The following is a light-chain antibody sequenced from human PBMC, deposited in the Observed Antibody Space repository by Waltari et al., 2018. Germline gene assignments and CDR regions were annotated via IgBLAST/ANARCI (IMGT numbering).Light chain of an antibody. CDR1: QIVSTN. V-gene: IGKV3-15*01. CDR3: QQYKNWPPLT. Sequence: EIVMTQSPATLSVSPGERATISCRASQIVSTNLAGYQHKPGQAPRLLIYDASTRATGIPPRFSGSGSGTEFTLTISSLQPEDFAVYYCQQYKNWPPLTFGGGTKVEIK. J-gene: IGKJ4*01. CDR2: DAS.